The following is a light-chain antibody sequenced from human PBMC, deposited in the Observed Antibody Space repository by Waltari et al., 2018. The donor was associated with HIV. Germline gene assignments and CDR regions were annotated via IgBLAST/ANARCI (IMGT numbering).Light chain of an antibody. J-gene: IGLJ3*02. Sequence: QSALTQPAPVSGSPGQSSTISCTGTSSAVGGYNYVSWYQQHPGKAPKVMIYEVSNRPSGVSNRFSGSKSGNTASLTISGLQAEDEADYYCSSYTTTSTWVFGGGTKLTVL. CDR1: SSAVGGYNY. CDR2: EVS. CDR3: SSYTTTSTWV. V-gene: IGLV2-14*01.